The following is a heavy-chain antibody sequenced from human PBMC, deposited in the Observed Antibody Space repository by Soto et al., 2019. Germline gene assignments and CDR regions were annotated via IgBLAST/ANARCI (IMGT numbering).Heavy chain of an antibody. CDR3: EKGGWGYSYGPIDY. CDR2: ISGSGGSP. Sequence: GGSLRLSCAASGFTFSSYAMSWVRQAPGKGLEWVSGISGSGGSPYYADSVKGRFTISRDNSKNTLYLQMNSLRAEDTAVYYCEKGGWGYSYGPIDYWGQGTLVTVSS. J-gene: IGHJ4*02. D-gene: IGHD5-18*01. CDR1: GFTFSSYA. V-gene: IGHV3-23*01.